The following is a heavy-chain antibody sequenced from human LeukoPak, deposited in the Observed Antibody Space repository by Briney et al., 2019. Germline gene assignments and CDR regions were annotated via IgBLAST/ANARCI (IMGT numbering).Heavy chain of an antibody. J-gene: IGHJ4*02. D-gene: IGHD2-2*01. Sequence: GGSLGLSCAVSGFTLNSNAMCWGRQAPGKGLEWVSAISRIGVTTYYADSVEGRFTISRDTSKNTLYLQMNTLRPEDTAVYYCAKEEVPNDYWGQGTLVTVSS. CDR2: ISRIGVTT. CDR1: GFTLNSNA. V-gene: IGHV3-23*01. CDR3: AKEEVPNDY.